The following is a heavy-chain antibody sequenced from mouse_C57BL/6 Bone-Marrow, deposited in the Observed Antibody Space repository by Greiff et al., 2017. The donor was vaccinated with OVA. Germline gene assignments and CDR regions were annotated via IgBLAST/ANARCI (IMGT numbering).Heavy chain of an antibody. CDR3: AKHGGGTGYWYFDV. D-gene: IGHD4-1*01. J-gene: IGHJ1*03. V-gene: IGHV2-9*01. Sequence: QVHVKQSGPGLVAPSQILSITCTVSGFSLTSYGVDWVRQPPGKGLEWLGVIWGGGSTNYNSALMSRLSISKDNSKSQVFLKMNSLQTDDTAMYYCAKHGGGTGYWYFDVWGTGTTVTVSS. CDR1: GFSLTSYG. CDR2: IWGGGST.